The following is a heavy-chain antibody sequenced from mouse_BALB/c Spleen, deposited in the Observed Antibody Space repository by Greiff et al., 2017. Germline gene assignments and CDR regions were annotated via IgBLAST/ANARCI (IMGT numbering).Heavy chain of an antibody. Sequence: QVQLQQSGAELAKPGASVKMSCKASGYTFTSYWMHWVKQRPGQGLEWIGYINPSTGYTEYNQKFKDKATLTADKSSSTAYMQLSSLTSEDSAVYYCARSLTGRKVYFDYWGQGTTLTVSS. D-gene: IGHD4-1*01. CDR3: ARSLTGRKVYFDY. V-gene: IGHV1-7*01. CDR2: INPSTGYT. J-gene: IGHJ2*01. CDR1: GYTFTSYW.